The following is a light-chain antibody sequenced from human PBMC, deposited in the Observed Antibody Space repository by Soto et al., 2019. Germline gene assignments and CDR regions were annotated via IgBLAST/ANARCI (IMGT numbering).Light chain of an antibody. Sequence: EIVLTQSPGTLSVSPGERATLSCRASQSLSRIYLAWYQQKPGQSPRLLIYGVSSRATGIPDRFSGSGSGTDFTLTISRLEPEDFAVYYCQHYGTSPYTFGQGTKLEIK. V-gene: IGKV3-20*01. J-gene: IGKJ2*01. CDR1: QSLSRIY. CDR3: QHYGTSPYT. CDR2: GVS.